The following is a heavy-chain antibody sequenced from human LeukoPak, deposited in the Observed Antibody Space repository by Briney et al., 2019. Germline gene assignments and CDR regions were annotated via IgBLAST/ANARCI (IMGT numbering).Heavy chain of an antibody. Sequence: GGSLRLSCAASGFTFSTYAMSWVRQAPGKGLEWVLIISGSDDGTYYADSVKGRFTISRDNAKNSLYLQMNSLRAEDTAVYYCARGSQSGIAAAGTNDYWGQGTLVTVSS. CDR3: ARGSQSGIAAAGTNDY. D-gene: IGHD6-13*01. V-gene: IGHV3-23*01. CDR1: GFTFSTYA. CDR2: ISGSDDGT. J-gene: IGHJ4*02.